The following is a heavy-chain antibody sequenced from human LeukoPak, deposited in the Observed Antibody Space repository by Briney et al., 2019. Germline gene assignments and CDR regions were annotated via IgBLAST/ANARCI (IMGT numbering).Heavy chain of an antibody. J-gene: IGHJ4*02. Sequence: SETLSLTCTVSSGSISSYYWSWIRQPPGKGLKWIGYVYYSGSTNYNPSLKSRVTISVDTSKNQFSLKLSSVTAADTAVYYCARWGSNCGGDCYPDFDYWGQGTLVTVSS. D-gene: IGHD2-21*01. CDR2: VYYSGST. V-gene: IGHV4-59*01. CDR1: SGSISSYY. CDR3: ARWGSNCGGDCYPDFDY.